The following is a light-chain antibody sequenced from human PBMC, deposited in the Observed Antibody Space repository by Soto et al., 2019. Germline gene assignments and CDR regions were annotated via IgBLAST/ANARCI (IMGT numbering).Light chain of an antibody. J-gene: IGKJ1*01. Sequence: DIQMTQSPSSLSASVGDRVTITCRASQSISSYLNWYQQKPGKAPKVLIYDASSLQSGVPSRFSGSGSGTDSTLTISRLQPEDFATYYCQQSYTTPPWTFGQGTKVDIK. CDR1: QSISSY. CDR3: QQSYTTPPWT. V-gene: IGKV1-39*01. CDR2: DAS.